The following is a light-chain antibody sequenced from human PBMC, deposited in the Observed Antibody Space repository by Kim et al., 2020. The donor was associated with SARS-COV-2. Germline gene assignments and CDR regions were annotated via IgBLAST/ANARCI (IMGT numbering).Light chain of an antibody. CDR1: SNNVGNQG. J-gene: IGLJ1*01. CDR3: SPWDSRLRAWV. Sequence: LTQPPSVSKGLRQTATLTCTGNSNNVGNQGAAWLQQHQGHPPKLLSYRNNNRHSGISERLSAFRSGNTASLTITGLQPEDEAYYYCSPWDSRLRAWVFGAGTKVTVL. V-gene: IGLV10-54*01. CDR2: RNN.